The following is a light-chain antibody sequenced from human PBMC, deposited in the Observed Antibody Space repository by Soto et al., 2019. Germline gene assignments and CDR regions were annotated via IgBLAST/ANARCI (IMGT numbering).Light chain of an antibody. CDR1: QDIRKY. CDR2: GAS. Sequence: DIQMTQSPSSLSASVGDRVTITCQASQDIRKYLNWYQQKPGRAPKLLIYGASNLETGVPSRFSGSGYGTDFIFAVSSLQPEDIATYYCQQYDNLPTFTFGPGTKVAI. CDR3: QQYDNLPTFT. J-gene: IGKJ3*01. V-gene: IGKV1-33*01.